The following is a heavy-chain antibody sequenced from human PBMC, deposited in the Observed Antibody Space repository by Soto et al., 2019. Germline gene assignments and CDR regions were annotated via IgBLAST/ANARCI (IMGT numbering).Heavy chain of an antibody. Sequence: ASVKVSCKASGYTFNNYGISWVRQAPGQGLEWMGWISADKGNTNYAQKLQGRVTMTRDTSSRTAYMELRRLRSDDTAVYYCASRSGQLPYYFDYWGQGTLVTVSS. J-gene: IGHJ4*02. CDR3: ASRSGQLPYYFDY. D-gene: IGHD6-6*01. V-gene: IGHV1-18*01. CDR1: GYTFNNYG. CDR2: ISADKGNT.